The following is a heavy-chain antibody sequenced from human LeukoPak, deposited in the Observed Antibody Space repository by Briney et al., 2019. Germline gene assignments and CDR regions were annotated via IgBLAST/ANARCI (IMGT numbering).Heavy chain of an antibody. CDR3: ARVYYGSGSLYYYYYYMDV. Sequence: GGSLRLSCAASGFTFDDYGMSWVRQAPGNGLEWVSVIYSGGRTHYADSVKGRFTISRDNSKNTLYLQMNRLRAEDTAVYYCARVYYGSGSLYYYYYYMDVWGKGTTVTISS. CDR2: IYSGGRT. CDR1: GFTFDDYG. D-gene: IGHD3-10*01. V-gene: IGHV3-53*01. J-gene: IGHJ6*03.